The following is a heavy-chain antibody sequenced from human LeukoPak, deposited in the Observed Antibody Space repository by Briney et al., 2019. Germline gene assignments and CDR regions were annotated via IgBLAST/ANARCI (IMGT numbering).Heavy chain of an antibody. D-gene: IGHD3-22*01. V-gene: IGHV3-23*01. J-gene: IGHJ4*02. CDR2: ITTDT. Sequence: GGSLRLSCAASGFAFNSYDMTWVRRAPGKGLEWVSLITTDTYYADSVRGRFTISRDDSKNTLYLQMNSLRADDTAVYYCAKAGSGHYYDYWGQGTLVTVSS. CDR3: AKAGSGHYYDY. CDR1: GFAFNSYD.